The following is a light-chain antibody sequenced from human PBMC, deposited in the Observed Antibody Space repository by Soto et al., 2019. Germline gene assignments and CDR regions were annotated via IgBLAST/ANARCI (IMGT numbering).Light chain of an antibody. CDR3: QQYNNWPLT. V-gene: IGKV3D-15*01. J-gene: IGKJ4*01. CDR2: GAT. CDR1: QTVRDN. Sequence: EVVMTQSLATLSVSPGERATLSCRASQTVRDNLGWYQQKPGQPPRLLIYGATTRATGIPARFSGSGSGTEFTLTISSLQSEDFAVYYCQQYNNWPLTFGGGTKVEIK.